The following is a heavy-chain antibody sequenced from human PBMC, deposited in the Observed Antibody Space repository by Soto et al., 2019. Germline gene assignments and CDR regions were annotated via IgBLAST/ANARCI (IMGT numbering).Heavy chain of an antibody. V-gene: IGHV1-18*01. Sequence: ASVKVSCKASGYIFINYGTTWVRQAPGQGLEWMGWISGYNGNTKYADKLQGRVTMTTDTSTTTAYMELRSLRSDDTAVYYCARDEVPAANWLDRWGQGTLVTVSS. CDR2: ISGYNGNT. D-gene: IGHD2-2*01. CDR1: GYIFINYG. J-gene: IGHJ5*02. CDR3: ARDEVPAANWLDR.